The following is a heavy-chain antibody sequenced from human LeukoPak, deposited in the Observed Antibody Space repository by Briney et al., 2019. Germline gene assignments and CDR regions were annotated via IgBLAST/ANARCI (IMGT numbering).Heavy chain of an antibody. J-gene: IGHJ4*02. CDR3: ARDPTAGYCSSTSCHVDY. Sequence: PGGSLRLSCAASGFTVSSNYMSWVRQAPGKGLEWVSVIYSGGSTYYADSVKGRFTISRDNAKNSLYLQMNSLRAEDTAVYYCARDPTAGYCSSTSCHVDYWGQGTLVTVSS. V-gene: IGHV3-66*01. CDR1: GFTVSSNY. CDR2: IYSGGST. D-gene: IGHD2-2*01.